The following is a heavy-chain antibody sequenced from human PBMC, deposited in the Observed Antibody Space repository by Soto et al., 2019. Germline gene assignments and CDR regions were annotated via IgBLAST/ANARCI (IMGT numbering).Heavy chain of an antibody. Sequence: PSETLSLTCTVSGGSISSYYWSWIRQPPGKGLEWIGYIYYSGSTNYNPSLKSRVTISVDTSKNQFSLKLSSVTAADTAVYYCAGRKNDFWSGYSYYYYMDVWGKGTTVTVSS. J-gene: IGHJ6*03. D-gene: IGHD3-3*01. V-gene: IGHV4-59*01. CDR3: AGRKNDFWSGYSYYYYMDV. CDR2: IYYSGST. CDR1: GGSISSYY.